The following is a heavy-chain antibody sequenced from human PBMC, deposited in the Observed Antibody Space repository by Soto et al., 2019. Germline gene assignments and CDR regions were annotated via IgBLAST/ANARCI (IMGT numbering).Heavy chain of an antibody. CDR1: GFTFGDYA. J-gene: IGHJ5*02. V-gene: IGHV3-49*03. D-gene: IGHD3-3*01. Sequence: GGSLRLSCTASGFTFGDYAMSWFRQAPGKGLEWVGFIRSKAYGGTTEYAASVKGRFTISRDDSKSIAYLQMNSLKTEDTAVYYCTRLPTYYDFWSGSNNWFDPWGQGTLVTVSS. CDR3: TRLPTYYDFWSGSNNWFDP. CDR2: IRSKAYGGTT.